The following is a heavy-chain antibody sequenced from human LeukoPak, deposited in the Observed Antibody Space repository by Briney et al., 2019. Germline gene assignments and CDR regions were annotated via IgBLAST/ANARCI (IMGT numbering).Heavy chain of an antibody. Sequence: GESLKISCKGSGYSFTSYWIGWVRQMPGKGLEWMGVIYPGDSDTRYSPSFQGQVTISADKSISTAYLQWSSLKASDTAMYYCARQDCSSTSCDFWSGYYVYNWFDPWGQGTLVTVSS. V-gene: IGHV5-51*01. J-gene: IGHJ5*02. D-gene: IGHD3-3*01. CDR3: ARQDCSSTSCDFWSGYYVYNWFDP. CDR2: IYPGDSDT. CDR1: GYSFTSYW.